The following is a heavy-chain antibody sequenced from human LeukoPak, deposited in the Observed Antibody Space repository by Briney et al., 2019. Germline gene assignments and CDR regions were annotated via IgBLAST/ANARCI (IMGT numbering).Heavy chain of an antibody. CDR1: GFSLSTSGVG. CDR2: IYWDDDK. V-gene: IGHV2-5*02. Sequence: SGPTLVSPTQTLTLTCTFSGFSLSTSGVGVCWIRQPPGKALEWLALIYWDDDKRYRPSLRSRLTITKDTSKNQVVLTMTNMDPVDTATYYCAHFDSSAYYHTWGQGTLVTVSS. CDR3: AHFDSSAYYHT. J-gene: IGHJ4*02. D-gene: IGHD3-22*01.